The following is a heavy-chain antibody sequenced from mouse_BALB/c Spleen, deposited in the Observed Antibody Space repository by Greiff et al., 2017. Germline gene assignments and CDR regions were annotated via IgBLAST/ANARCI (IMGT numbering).Heavy chain of an antibody. CDR3: ARFLTGTLHYDAMDY. D-gene: IGHD4-1*01. Sequence: EVQLQQSGPGLVKPSQSLSLTCTVTGYSITSDYAWNWIRQFPGNKLEWMGYISYSGSTSYNPSLKSRISITRDTSKNQFFLQLNSVTTEDTATYYCARFLTGTLHYDAMDYWGQGTSVTVSS. J-gene: IGHJ4*01. CDR1: GYSITSDYA. V-gene: IGHV3-2*02. CDR2: ISYSGST.